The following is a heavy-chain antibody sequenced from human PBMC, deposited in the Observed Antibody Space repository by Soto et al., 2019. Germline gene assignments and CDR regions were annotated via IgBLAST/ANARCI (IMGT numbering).Heavy chain of an antibody. D-gene: IGHD5-18*01. V-gene: IGHV3-23*01. CDR1: GFTLSSYD. Sequence: EVQLLESGGGLVQAGGSLRLSCAASGFTLSSYDMSWVRQAPGKGLEWVSAITSTDTIYYGDSVKGRFTISRDNSKNTLYLQMNSLRAEDTAEYYCARRGLGFGYGYFDQWGQGTLVTVSS. J-gene: IGHJ4*02. CDR3: ARRGLGFGYGYFDQ. CDR2: ITSTDTI.